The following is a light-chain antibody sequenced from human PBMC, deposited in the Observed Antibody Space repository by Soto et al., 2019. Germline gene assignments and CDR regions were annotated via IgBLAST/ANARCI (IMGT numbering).Light chain of an antibody. CDR3: QQRNVWPPIT. Sequence: EIVMTQSPGTLSLSPGERATLSCRAIQSVSSSYLAWYQQKPGQAPRLVIYDASLRANGVPARFGGSGSGTDFTLTINSLEPEDFAVYYCQQRNVWPPITFGQGTRLEI. J-gene: IGKJ5*01. CDR2: DAS. V-gene: IGKV3D-20*02. CDR1: QSVSSSY.